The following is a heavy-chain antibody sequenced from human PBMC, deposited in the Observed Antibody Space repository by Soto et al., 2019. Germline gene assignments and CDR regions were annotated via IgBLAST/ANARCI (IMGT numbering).Heavy chain of an antibody. CDR1: GYTFTSYG. CDR3: ARDRLIEWQWLVIDAFDI. CDR2: ISDYNGNT. V-gene: IGHV1-18*01. Sequence: ASVKVSCKASGYTFTSYGISWVRQAPGQGLEWMGWISDYNGNTNYAQKLQGRVTMTTDTSTSTAYMELRSLRSDDTAVYYCARDRLIEWQWLVIDAFDIWGQGTMVTVSS. D-gene: IGHD6-19*01. J-gene: IGHJ3*02.